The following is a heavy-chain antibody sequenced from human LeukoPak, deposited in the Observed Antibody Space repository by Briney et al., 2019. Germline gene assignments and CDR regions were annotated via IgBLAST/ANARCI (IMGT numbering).Heavy chain of an antibody. D-gene: IGHD1-26*01. CDR1: GLTVRSNY. J-gene: IGHJ4*02. CDR3: ARVSTSIYFDY. Sequence: GGSLRLSCAASGLTVRSNYMSWVRQAPGKGLEWVSVIYSGGSTYYADSVKGRFTFSRDSSKNTLYVQMNSLRAEDTAMYYCARVSTSIYFDYWGQGIQVTVSS. V-gene: IGHV3-53*01. CDR2: IYSGGST.